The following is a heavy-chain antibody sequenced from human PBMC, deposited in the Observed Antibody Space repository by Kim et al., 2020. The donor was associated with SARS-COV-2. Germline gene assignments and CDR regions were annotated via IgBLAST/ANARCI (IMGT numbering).Heavy chain of an antibody. V-gene: IGHV3-74*01. CDR3: YGSGSYHGTGLEY. J-gene: IGHJ4*02. CDR1: GFTFTNYW. Sequence: GGSLRLSCAASGFTFTNYWMHWVRQAPGKGLVWVSRTNSDGSSISYADSVKGRFTISRDNAKNTLYLQMNSLRAEDTAVNYCYGSGSYHGTGLEYWGQGT. CDR2: TNSDGSSI. D-gene: IGHD3-10*01.